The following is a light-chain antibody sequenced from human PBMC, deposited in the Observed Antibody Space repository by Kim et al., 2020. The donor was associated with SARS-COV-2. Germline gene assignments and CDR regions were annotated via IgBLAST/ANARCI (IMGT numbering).Light chain of an antibody. CDR2: KDS. Sequence: SYELTQPSSVSVSPGQTARITCSGDVLAKKSARWFQQKPGQAPVLVIYKDSERPSGIPARFSGSRSGTTVTLTIIGAPVEDDADYYCYSAADNTRV. CDR3: YSAADNTRV. V-gene: IGLV3-27*01. J-gene: IGLJ3*02. CDR1: VLAKKS.